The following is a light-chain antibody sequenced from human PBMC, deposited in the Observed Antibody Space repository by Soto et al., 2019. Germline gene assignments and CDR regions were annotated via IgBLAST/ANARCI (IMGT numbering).Light chain of an antibody. V-gene: IGKV3-15*01. CDR1: QSVSSN. CDR2: GAS. J-gene: IGKJ3*01. CDR3: QQYNNWPQT. Sequence: EIVMTQSPATLSVSPGERATLSCRASQSVSSNLAWYQQKPGQAPRLLIYGASTRATGIPARFSGSGSGTEFTLTISSLQSEDFALYYCQQYNNWPQTFGPGTKVEIK.